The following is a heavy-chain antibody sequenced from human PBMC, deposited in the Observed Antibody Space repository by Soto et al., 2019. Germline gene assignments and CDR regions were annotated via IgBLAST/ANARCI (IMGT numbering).Heavy chain of an antibody. CDR1: GGSISSGDYY. CDR3: ARDSSLTGAFDI. Sequence: QVQLQASGPGLVKPSQTLSLTCTVSGGSISSGDYYWSWIRQPPGKGLEWIGYIYYSGSTYYNPSLNSRVTISVDTSKSQFSLKLSSVTAADTAVYYCARDSSLTGAFDIWGQGTMVTVSS. D-gene: IGHD3-9*01. CDR2: IYYSGST. V-gene: IGHV4-30-4*01. J-gene: IGHJ3*02.